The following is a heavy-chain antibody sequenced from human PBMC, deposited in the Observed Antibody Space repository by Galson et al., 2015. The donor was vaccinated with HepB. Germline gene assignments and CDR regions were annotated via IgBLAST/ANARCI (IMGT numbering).Heavy chain of an antibody. D-gene: IGHD3-16*01. CDR3: ASWGLRASSPFDY. J-gene: IGHJ4*02. CDR1: GFTFSSYW. Sequence: SLRLSCAASGFTFSSYWMSWVCQAPGKGLEWVANIKQDGSEKYYVDSVKGRFTISRDNAKNSLYLQMNSLRAEDTAVYYCASWGLRASSPFDYWGQGTLVTVSS. V-gene: IGHV3-7*01. CDR2: IKQDGSEK.